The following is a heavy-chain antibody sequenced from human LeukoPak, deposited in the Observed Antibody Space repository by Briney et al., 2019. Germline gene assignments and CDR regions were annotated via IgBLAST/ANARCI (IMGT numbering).Heavy chain of an antibody. V-gene: IGHV1-24*01. Sequence: ASVKVSCKVSGYTLTELSMHWVRQAPGKGLEWMGGFDPEDGETIYAQKFQGRVTMTEDTSTDTAYMELSSLRSEDTAVYYRASTAKLEGDAFDIWGQGTMVTVSS. J-gene: IGHJ3*02. CDR3: ASTAKLEGDAFDI. D-gene: IGHD1-1*01. CDR1: GYTLTELS. CDR2: FDPEDGET.